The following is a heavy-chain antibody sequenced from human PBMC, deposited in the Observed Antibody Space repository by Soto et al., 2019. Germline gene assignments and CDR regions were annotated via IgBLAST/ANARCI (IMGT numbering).Heavy chain of an antibody. D-gene: IGHD4-17*01. CDR1: GFSLRGYS. V-gene: IGHV3-48*02. Sequence: EVQLVESGGGFVQPGGSLRLSCAASGFSLRGYSMIWVRQAPGKGREWVSYISGSGTTIYYADSVKGRFTISRDNAKNSVYLQMTSLGDEDTAVYYLARGACYGDDGGYWGQGTLVTVSS. J-gene: IGHJ4*02. CDR2: ISGSGTTI. CDR3: ARGACYGDDGGY.